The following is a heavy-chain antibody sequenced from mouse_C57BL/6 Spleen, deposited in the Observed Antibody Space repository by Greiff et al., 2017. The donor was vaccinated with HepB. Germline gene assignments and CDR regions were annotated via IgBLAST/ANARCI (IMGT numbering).Heavy chain of an antibody. CDR3: ARKGRTGYFDY. D-gene: IGHD4-1*01. J-gene: IGHJ2*01. V-gene: IGHV1-22*01. CDR1: GYTFTDYN. Sequence: EVQLQQSGPELVKPGASVKMSCTASGYTFTDYNMHWVKQSHGKSLEWIGYINPNNGGTSYNQKFKGKATLTVNKSSSTAYMELRSLTSEDAAVYYCARKGRTGYFDYWGQGTTLTVSS. CDR2: INPNNGGT.